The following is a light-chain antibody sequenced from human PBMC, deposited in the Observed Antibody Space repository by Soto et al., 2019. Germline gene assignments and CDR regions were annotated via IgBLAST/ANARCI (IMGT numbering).Light chain of an antibody. V-gene: IGKV1-39*01. CDR2: TTS. CDR3: QQSFSTPQT. Sequence: DIQMTQSPSSLSASLGARVTITCRASQRIRNSLNWYQQKPGKPPKLLIHTTSSLQSGVPSRFSASGTETDFTLTISSLQPEDLATYDCQQSFSTPQTFGGGTKVEI. J-gene: IGKJ4*01. CDR1: QRIRNS.